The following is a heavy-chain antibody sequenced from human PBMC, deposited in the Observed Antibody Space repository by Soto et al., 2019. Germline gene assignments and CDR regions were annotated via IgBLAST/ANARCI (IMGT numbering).Heavy chain of an antibody. V-gene: IGHV3-23*01. Sequence: EVQLLESGGGLVQPGGSLRLSCSASGFTFRNYAMNWVRQAPGKGLEWVSAISGSGGSTYSADSVKGRFTISRDNSKNTLYLQMNSLRAEDTALYYCAKEIEVTVSIHYYYGMDVWGQGTTVTVSS. CDR3: AKEIEVTVSIHYYYGMDV. CDR1: GFTFRNYA. J-gene: IGHJ6*02. CDR2: ISGSGGST. D-gene: IGHD4-4*01.